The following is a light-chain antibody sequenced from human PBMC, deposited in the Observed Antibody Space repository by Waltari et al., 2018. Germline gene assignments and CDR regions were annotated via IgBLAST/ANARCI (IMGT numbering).Light chain of an antibody. CDR3: CSYAGSYTGV. V-gene: IGLV2-11*01. Sequence: QSALTQPRSVSGSPGPSVTISCTGTSRDVGGYTSVSWYQQHPGKAPKLMIYDVSKRPSGVPDRFSGSKSGNTASLTISGLQADDEADYYCCSYAGSYTGVFGTGSKVTVL. CDR1: SRDVGGYTS. J-gene: IGLJ1*01. CDR2: DVS.